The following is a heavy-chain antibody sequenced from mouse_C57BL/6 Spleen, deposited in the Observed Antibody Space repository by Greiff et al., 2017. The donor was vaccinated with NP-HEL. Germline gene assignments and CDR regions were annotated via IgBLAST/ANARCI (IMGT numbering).Heavy chain of an antibody. Sequence: QVQLQQSGAELVRPGSSVKLSCKASGYTFTSYWMDWVKQRPGQGLEWIGNIYPSDSETHYNQKFKDKATLTVDKSSRTAYMQRSSLTSEDSAVFSCAREGYDGSSAGYFDVWGTGTTVTVSS. J-gene: IGHJ1*03. CDR3: AREGYDGSSAGYFDV. CDR2: IYPSDSET. D-gene: IGHD1-1*01. V-gene: IGHV1-61*01. CDR1: GYTFTSYW.